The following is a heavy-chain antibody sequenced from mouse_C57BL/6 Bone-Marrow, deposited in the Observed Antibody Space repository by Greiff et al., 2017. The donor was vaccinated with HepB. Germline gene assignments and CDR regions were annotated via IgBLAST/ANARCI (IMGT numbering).Heavy chain of an antibody. V-gene: IGHV1-19*01. CDR1: GYTFTDYY. CDR3: ARPRRDYFDY. Sequence: EVKLMESGPVLVKPGASVKMSCKASGYTFTDYYMNWVKQSHGKSLEWIGVINPYNGGTSYNQKFKGKATLTVDKSSSTAYMELNSLTSEDSAVYYCARPRRDYFDYWGQGTTLTVSS. CDR2: INPYNGGT. J-gene: IGHJ2*01.